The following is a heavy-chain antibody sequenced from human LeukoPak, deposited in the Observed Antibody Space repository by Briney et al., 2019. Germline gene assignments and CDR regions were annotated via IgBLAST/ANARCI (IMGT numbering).Heavy chain of an antibody. D-gene: IGHD5-24*01. CDR2: INSNDDK. CDR1: GFSLSTRGVG. Sequence: SGPTLVNPTQTLTLTCTFSGFSLSTRGVGVVRIRQPPGKGLEWLALINSNDDKRYRPSLKSRLTITKDTSKNQVILTMTNMDPVDTATYYCAHRRSGMGSIFFDSWGQGTPVSVSS. V-gene: IGHV2-5*01. J-gene: IGHJ4*02. CDR3: AHRRSGMGSIFFDS.